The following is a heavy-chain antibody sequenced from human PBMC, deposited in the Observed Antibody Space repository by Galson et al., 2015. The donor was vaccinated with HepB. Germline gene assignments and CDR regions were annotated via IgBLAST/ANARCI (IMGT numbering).Heavy chain of an antibody. D-gene: IGHD3-10*01. CDR3: ARASYYYGSGSYSAYYFDY. V-gene: IGHV3-7*03. Sequence: SLRLSCAASGFTFSSYWMSWVRQAPGKGLEWVANIKQDGSEKYYVDSVKGRFTISRDNAKNSLYLQMNSLRAEDTAVYYCARASYYYGSGSYSAYYFDYWGQGTLVTVSS. CDR2: IKQDGSEK. CDR1: GFTFSSYW. J-gene: IGHJ4*02.